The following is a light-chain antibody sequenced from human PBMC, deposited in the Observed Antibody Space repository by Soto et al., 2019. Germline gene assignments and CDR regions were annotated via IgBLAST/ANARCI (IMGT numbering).Light chain of an antibody. Sequence: EIVLTQSPGTLSLPPGERATLSCRASQSVSNNYLAWYQQKPGQAPRLLIYGASSRATGIPDRFSGSGSGTDFTLTISRLEPEDFAVYYCQQYGSSPSFGGGTKVEIK. CDR2: GAS. CDR1: QSVSNNY. V-gene: IGKV3-20*01. CDR3: QQYGSSPS. J-gene: IGKJ4*01.